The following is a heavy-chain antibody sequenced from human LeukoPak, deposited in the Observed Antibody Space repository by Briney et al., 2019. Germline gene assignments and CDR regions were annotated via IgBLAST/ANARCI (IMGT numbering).Heavy chain of an antibody. CDR1: GFTFSTFA. CDR2: IKSKTDGGTT. Sequence: GGSLRLSCAASGFTFSTFAMSWVRQAPGKGLEWVGRIKSKTDGGTTDYAAPVKGRFTISRDDSKNTLYLQMNSLKTEDTAVYYCTTVLSSSWYCRLFSCYFDYWGQGTLVTVSS. D-gene: IGHD6-13*01. CDR3: TTVLSSSWYCRLFSCYFDY. J-gene: IGHJ4*02. V-gene: IGHV3-15*01.